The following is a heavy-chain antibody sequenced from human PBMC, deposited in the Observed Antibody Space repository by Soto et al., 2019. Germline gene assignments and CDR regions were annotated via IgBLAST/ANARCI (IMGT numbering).Heavy chain of an antibody. Sequence: GGSLRLSCAASGFTFSSYSMNWVRQAPGKGLEWVSSISSSSSYIYYVDSVKGRFTISRDNAKNSLYLQMNSLRAEDTAVYYCARGENWFDPWGQGTLVTVSS. J-gene: IGHJ5*02. CDR1: GFTFSSYS. V-gene: IGHV3-21*01. CDR3: ARGENWFDP. CDR2: ISSSSSYI.